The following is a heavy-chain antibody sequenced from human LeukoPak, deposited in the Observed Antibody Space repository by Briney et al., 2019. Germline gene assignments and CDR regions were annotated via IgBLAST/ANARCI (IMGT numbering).Heavy chain of an antibody. V-gene: IGHV3-9*01. CDR2: ISWNSGSI. J-gene: IGHJ4*02. D-gene: IGHD2-15*01. CDR3: AKDFSGGSSLYYFDY. CDR1: GFTFDDYA. Sequence: GGSLRLSCAASGFTFDDYAMHWVRHAPGKGLEWVSGISWNSGSIGYADSVKGRFTISRDNAKNSLYLQMNSLRAEDTALYYCAKDFSGGSSLYYFDYWGQGTLVTVSS.